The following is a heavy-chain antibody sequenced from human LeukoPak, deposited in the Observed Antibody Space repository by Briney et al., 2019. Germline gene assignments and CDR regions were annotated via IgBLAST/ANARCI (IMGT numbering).Heavy chain of an antibody. CDR2: IYSDRST. Sequence: GGSLRLSCTASGFTISNNYMSWVRQAPGKGLEWVSIIYSDRSTYYPESVKGRFTITRDDSKNTLFLQTDSLRVEDTAMYYCARDSAFSSYSNWGQGALVTVSS. D-gene: IGHD2-15*01. CDR3: ARDSAFSSYSN. CDR1: GFTISNNY. J-gene: IGHJ1*01. V-gene: IGHV3-53*01.